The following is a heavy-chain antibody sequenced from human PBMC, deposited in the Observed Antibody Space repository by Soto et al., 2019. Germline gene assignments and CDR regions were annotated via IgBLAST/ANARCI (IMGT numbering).Heavy chain of an antibody. Sequence: EVQLVESGGGLVKPGGSLRLSCAASGFTFSSYSMNWVRQAPGKGLEWVSSISSSSSYIYYADSVKGRFTISRDNAKNSLYLQMNSLRAEDTAVYYCASCRLRGGGMDVWGQGTTVTVSS. J-gene: IGHJ6*02. D-gene: IGHD5-12*01. CDR3: ASCRLRGGGMDV. CDR1: GFTFSSYS. CDR2: ISSSSSYI. V-gene: IGHV3-21*01.